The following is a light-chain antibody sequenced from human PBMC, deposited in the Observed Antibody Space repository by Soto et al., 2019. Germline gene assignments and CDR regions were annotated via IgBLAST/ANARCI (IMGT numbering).Light chain of an antibody. CDR1: SSDIGAYNF. J-gene: IGLJ2*01. Sequence: QSALTQPASVSGSPGQSITISCTGTSSDIGAYNFVSWYQQHPGKAPKLMLYDVNIRPSGVSNRFSGSKSGNTASLTISGLQAEDEADYYCTSWTTSTTMIFGGGTRSPS. V-gene: IGLV2-14*03. CDR3: TSWTTSTTMI. CDR2: DVN.